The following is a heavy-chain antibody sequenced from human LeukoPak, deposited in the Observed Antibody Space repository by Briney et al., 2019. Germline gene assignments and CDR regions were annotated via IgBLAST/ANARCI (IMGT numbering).Heavy chain of an antibody. Sequence: ASVKVSCKASGYTFTSYYMHWVRQAPGQGLEWMGIINPSGGSTSYAQKFQGRVTMTRDMSTSTVYMELSSLRSEDTAVYYCARDYIVATITRAFDIWGQGTMVTVSS. CDR1: GYTFTSYY. J-gene: IGHJ3*02. D-gene: IGHD5-12*01. CDR2: INPSGGST. CDR3: ARDYIVATITRAFDI. V-gene: IGHV1-46*01.